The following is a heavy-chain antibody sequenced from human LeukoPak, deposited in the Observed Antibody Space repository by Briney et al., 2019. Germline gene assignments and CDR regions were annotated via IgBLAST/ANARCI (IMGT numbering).Heavy chain of an antibody. J-gene: IGHJ4*02. Sequence: GGSLRLSCAASGFTFSSYSMNWVRQAPGKGLEWISYISDSSSAKYYADSVKGRFTISRDNAKNSLHLQMNSLRDEDTAVYFCATEGIDSSWNYWGQGTPVTVSS. CDR1: GFTFSSYS. CDR3: ATEGIDSSWNY. CDR2: ISDSSSAK. D-gene: IGHD6-13*01. V-gene: IGHV3-48*02.